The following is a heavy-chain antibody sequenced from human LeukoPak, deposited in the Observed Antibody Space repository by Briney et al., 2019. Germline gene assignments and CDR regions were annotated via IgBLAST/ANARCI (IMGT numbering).Heavy chain of an antibody. D-gene: IGHD6-13*01. CDR1: GGSISSSSYY. J-gene: IGHJ4*02. CDR2: IYYSVST. V-gene: IGHV4-61*05. Sequence: SETLSLTCTVSGGSISSSSYYWGWIRQPPGKGLEWIGYIYYSVSTNYNPSLKSPVSISVDTSKNQFSLKLSSVTAADTAVYYCARASSYQAIDYWGQGTLVTVSS. CDR3: ARASSYQAIDY.